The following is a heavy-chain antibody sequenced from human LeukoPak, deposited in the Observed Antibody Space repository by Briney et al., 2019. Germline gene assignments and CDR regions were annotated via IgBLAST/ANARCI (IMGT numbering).Heavy chain of an antibody. CDR1: GVSVTNYY. D-gene: IGHD3-16*01. V-gene: IGHV4-4*07. CDR2: NYPTGDT. CDR3: ARDPPARGSFDY. J-gene: IGHJ4*02. Sequence: SETLSLTCSVSGVSVTNYYWRWVRQPAGKRLEWIGRNYPTGDTIYNPSLKSGVTMSVHISNNHLSLKLPSVPAADAAVYYCARDPPARGSFDYWGQGIPVSLSS.